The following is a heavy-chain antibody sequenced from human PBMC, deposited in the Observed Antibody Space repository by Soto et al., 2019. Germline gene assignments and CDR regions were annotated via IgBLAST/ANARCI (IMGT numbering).Heavy chain of an antibody. CDR2: IYPADSDT. Sequence: GESLKISCEGSVYRFTSYYIGWVRQMPGKGLEWMGIIYPADSDTTYSPSFQGQVTISVDKSISTAYLQWSSLKASDTAMYYCARRPMVATSYWYFDVWGRGTLVTVSS. D-gene: IGHD2-15*01. V-gene: IGHV5-51*01. J-gene: IGHJ2*01. CDR3: ARRPMVATSYWYFDV. CDR1: VYRFTSYY.